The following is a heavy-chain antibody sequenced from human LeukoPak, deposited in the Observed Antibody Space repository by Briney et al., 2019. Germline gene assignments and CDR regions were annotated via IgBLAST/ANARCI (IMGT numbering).Heavy chain of an antibody. Sequence: GGSLRLSCAASGFTFSSYNMNWVRQAPGKGLEWVSSISSSSSYIYHADSVKGRFTISRDNAKNSLYLQMNSLRAEDTAVYYCARDHWAGWYSSSWYPPEEDYWGQGTLVTVSS. CDR1: GFTFSSYN. CDR3: ARDHWAGWYSSSWYPPEEDY. CDR2: ISSSSSYI. V-gene: IGHV3-21*04. D-gene: IGHD6-13*01. J-gene: IGHJ4*02.